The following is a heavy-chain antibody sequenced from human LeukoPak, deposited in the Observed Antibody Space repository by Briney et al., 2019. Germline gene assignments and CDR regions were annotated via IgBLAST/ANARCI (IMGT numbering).Heavy chain of an antibody. D-gene: IGHD6-19*01. CDR2: IKQDGSEK. V-gene: IGHV3-7*03. CDR3: AKDQRSSGWYYFDY. CDR1: GFTFSSYW. Sequence: GGSLRLSCAASGFTFSSYWMSWVRQAPGKGLEWVANIKQDGSEKYYADSVKGRFTISRDNAKNSLYLQMNSLRAEDTALYYCAKDQRSSGWYYFDYWGQGTLVTVSS. J-gene: IGHJ4*02.